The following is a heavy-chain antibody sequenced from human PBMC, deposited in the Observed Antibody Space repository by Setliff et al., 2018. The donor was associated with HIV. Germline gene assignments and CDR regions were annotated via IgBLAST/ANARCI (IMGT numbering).Heavy chain of an antibody. CDR1: GGTFSSYA. J-gene: IGHJ4*02. CDR3: ARDNWGEDF. V-gene: IGHV1-69*05. CDR2: IIPIFGTA. Sequence: SVKVSCKASGGTFSSYAISWVRQAPGQGLEWMGGIIPIFGTANYAQRFQGRVTMTRDTSTNTVYMELKSLTSDDTAIYYCARDNWGEDFWGQGTQVTVSS. D-gene: IGHD7-27*01.